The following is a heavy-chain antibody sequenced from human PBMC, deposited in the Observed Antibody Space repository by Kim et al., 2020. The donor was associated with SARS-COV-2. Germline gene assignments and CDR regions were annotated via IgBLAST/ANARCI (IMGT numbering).Heavy chain of an antibody. CDR3: AKSPRRMIVVVMRRPTGCYFDY. CDR2: ISGSGGST. V-gene: IGHV3-23*01. J-gene: IGHJ4*02. Sequence: GGSLRLSCAASGFTFSSYAMSWVRQAPGKGLEWVSAISGSGGSTYYADSVKGRFTISRDNSKNTLYLQMNSLRAEDTAVYYCAKSPRRMIVVVMRRPTGCYFDYWGQGTLVTVSS. D-gene: IGHD3-22*01. CDR1: GFTFSSYA.